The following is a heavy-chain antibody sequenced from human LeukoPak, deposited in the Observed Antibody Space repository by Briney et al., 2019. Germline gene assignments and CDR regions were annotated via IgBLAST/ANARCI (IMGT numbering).Heavy chain of an antibody. J-gene: IGHJ4*02. V-gene: IGHV5-51*01. Sequence: GESLKISCKGSGYFFTSYWIGWVRQLPGKGLEWMGIIYPGDSDTRYSPSFQGQVTISADKSISTSYLQWSSLKASDTAMYYCARPRGGPYEDCGGDCYSEVDYWGQGTLVTVSS. CDR3: ARPRGGPYEDCGGDCYSEVDY. D-gene: IGHD2-21*02. CDR1: GYFFTSYW. CDR2: IYPGDSDT.